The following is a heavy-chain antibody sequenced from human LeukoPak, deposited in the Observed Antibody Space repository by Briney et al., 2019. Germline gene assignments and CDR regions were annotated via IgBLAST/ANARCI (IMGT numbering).Heavy chain of an antibody. CDR3: ARGGDYYNSSGYYLSPNWFDP. Sequence: GGSLRLSCAASGFTFSSYSMNWVRQAPGKGLEWVSYISSSSSTIYYADSVKGRFTISRDNAKNSLYLQMNSLRAEDTAVYYCARGGDYYNSSGYYLSPNWFDPWGQGTLVTVSS. V-gene: IGHV3-48*01. J-gene: IGHJ5*02. CDR1: GFTFSSYS. D-gene: IGHD3-22*01. CDR2: ISSSSSTI.